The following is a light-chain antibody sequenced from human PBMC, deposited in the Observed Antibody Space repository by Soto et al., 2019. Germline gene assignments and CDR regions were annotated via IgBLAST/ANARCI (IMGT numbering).Light chain of an antibody. J-gene: IGLJ1*01. CDR1: NSDVGIYDF. CDR3: SSYTSSSTQV. Sequence: QSALTQPASVSGTPGQSITISCTGSNSDVGIYDFVSWYQHHPGRAPKLIVSEVSHRPSGVSNRFSGSKSGNTASLTISGLQSEDEADYYCSSYTSSSTQVFGTGTKVTVL. CDR2: EVS. V-gene: IGLV2-14*01.